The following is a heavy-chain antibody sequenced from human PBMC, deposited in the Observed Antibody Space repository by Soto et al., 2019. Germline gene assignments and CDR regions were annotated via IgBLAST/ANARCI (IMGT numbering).Heavy chain of an antibody. Sequence: QVQLVQSGAEVKKPGASVKLSCRTSGYTFTHYYIHWVRQAPGQGLEWLAIINPASGSTNYAQDFQGRVTLTMDTPTTTVYMELSGLRDEDTAIFYCARDLAEGDNWGQGTLVTVSS. CDR3: ARDLAEGDN. V-gene: IGHV1-46*01. CDR2: INPASGST. D-gene: IGHD3-3*02. J-gene: IGHJ4*02. CDR1: GYTFTHYY.